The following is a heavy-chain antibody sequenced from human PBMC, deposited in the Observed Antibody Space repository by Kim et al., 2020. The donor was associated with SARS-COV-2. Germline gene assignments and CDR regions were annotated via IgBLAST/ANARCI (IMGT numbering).Heavy chain of an antibody. Sequence: ANSGEGRFTIARDNSKNTLYLQMNSLRAEDTAVYYCARDGSGSYFSGFDPWGQGNLVTVSS. J-gene: IGHJ5*02. CDR3: ARDGSGSYFSGFDP. D-gene: IGHD3-10*01. V-gene: IGHV3-30*01.